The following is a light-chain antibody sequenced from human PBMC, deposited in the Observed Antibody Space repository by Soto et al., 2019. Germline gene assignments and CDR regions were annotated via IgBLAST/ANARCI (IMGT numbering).Light chain of an antibody. J-gene: IGLJ1*01. CDR2: DSN. CDR1: ISNIGTNY. CDR3: GAWDGILRAFV. V-gene: IGLV1-51*01. Sequence: QSVLTQPPSVSAAPGQKVTISCSGSISNIGTNYISWYQKFPGTAPKLLIYDSNKRPSGIPDRFSGSKSGTSGTLNITGLRTGDEADYYCGAWDGILRAFVFGPGTKLTVL.